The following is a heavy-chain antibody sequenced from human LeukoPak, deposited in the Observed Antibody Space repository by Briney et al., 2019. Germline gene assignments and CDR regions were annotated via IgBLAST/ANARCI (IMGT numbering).Heavy chain of an antibody. CDR1: GGSFSGYY. CDR2: IYYSGST. D-gene: IGHD6-13*01. J-gene: IGHJ4*02. V-gene: IGHV4-59*01. CDR3: ARYPGIAAALSYFDY. Sequence: SETLSLTCAVYGGSFSGYYWSWIRQPPGKGLEWIGYIYYSGSTNYNPSLKSRVTISVDTSKNQFSLKLSSVTAADTAVYYCARYPGIAAALSYFDYWGQGTLVTVSS.